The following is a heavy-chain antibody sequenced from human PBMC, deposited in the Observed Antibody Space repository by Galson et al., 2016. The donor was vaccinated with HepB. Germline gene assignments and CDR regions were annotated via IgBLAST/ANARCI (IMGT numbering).Heavy chain of an antibody. CDR2: IIPIFGTP. V-gene: IGHV1-69*13. D-gene: IGHD5-12*01. Sequence: SVKVSCKASGGAYRSYAVTWVRQAPGQGLEWMGGIIPIFGTPNYAQKIQGRVAITADDSTNIVYMELSSLKSEDTAVYYCVSRDIVAAPRWGQGTLVTVSS. CDR1: GGAYRSYA. CDR3: VSRDIVAAPR. J-gene: IGHJ4*02.